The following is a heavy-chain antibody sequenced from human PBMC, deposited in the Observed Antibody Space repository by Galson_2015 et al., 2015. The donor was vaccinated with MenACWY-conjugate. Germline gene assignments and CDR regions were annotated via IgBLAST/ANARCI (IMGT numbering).Heavy chain of an antibody. J-gene: IGHJ3*02. CDR3: AKKGSGSDPNAFDI. D-gene: IGHD3-3*01. Sequence: SLRLSCAASGFTFSTYWMSWVRQAPGKGLEWVAYMKEDGSEIYYLDSVKGRFTISRDNAKNSLYLQMNSLRVDDTAVYYCAKKGSGSDPNAFDIWGQGTMVTAFS. CDR2: MKEDGSEI. V-gene: IGHV3-7*03. CDR1: GFTFSTYW.